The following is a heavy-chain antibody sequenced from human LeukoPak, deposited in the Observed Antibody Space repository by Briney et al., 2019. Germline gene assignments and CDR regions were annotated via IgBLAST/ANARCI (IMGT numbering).Heavy chain of an antibody. V-gene: IGHV3-30*02. CDR2: IRYDGSNK. D-gene: IGHD3-22*01. Sequence: GGSLRLSCAASGFTFSIYGMHWVRQAPGKGLEWVAFIRYDGSNKYYADSVKGRFTISRDNSKNTLYLQMNSLRAEDTAVYYCARDGIDYDSSGYYFDYWGQGTLVTVSS. J-gene: IGHJ4*02. CDR1: GFTFSIYG. CDR3: ARDGIDYDSSGYYFDY.